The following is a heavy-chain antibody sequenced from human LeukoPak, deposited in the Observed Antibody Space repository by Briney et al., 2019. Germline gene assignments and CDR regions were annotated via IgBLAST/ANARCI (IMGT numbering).Heavy chain of an antibody. D-gene: IGHD1-14*01. J-gene: IGHJ3*02. V-gene: IGHV3-43*02. Sequence: PGGSLRLSCAASGLTFDDYAMHWVRQAPGKGLEWVSLISGDGGSTYYEDSVKGRFTISRDNSKKSLYLQVNRLRTEDTALYYCAKANRFFAFDIWGQGTMVTVSS. CDR3: AKANRFFAFDI. CDR1: GLTFDDYA. CDR2: ISGDGGST.